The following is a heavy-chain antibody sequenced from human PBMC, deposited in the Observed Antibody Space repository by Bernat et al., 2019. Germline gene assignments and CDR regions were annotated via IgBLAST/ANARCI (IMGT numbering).Heavy chain of an antibody. CDR3: ARDQTAPNGAVDY. V-gene: IGHV3-30*01. J-gene: IGHJ4*02. D-gene: IGHD4-17*01. Sequence: QVQLVESGGGVVQPGRSLRLSCAASGFTFSSYAMHWVRQAPGKGLEWVAVISYDGSNKYYADSVKGRFTISRDNSKNTLYLQMNSLRAEDTAVYYCARDQTAPNGAVDYWGQGTLVTVSS. CDR1: GFTFSSYA. CDR2: ISYDGSNK.